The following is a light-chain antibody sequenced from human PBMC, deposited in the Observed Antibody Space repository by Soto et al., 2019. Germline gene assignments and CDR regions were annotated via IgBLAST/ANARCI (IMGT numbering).Light chain of an antibody. Sequence: EIVLTQSPATLSLSPGERATLFCRASQSVSSYMAWYQQKSGQAPRLLIYGASTRATGIPVRFSGSGSGTEFTLTITSLQSEDFAVYYCQEYNNWHPITFGGGTKVDI. J-gene: IGKJ4*01. CDR3: QEYNNWHPIT. V-gene: IGKV3-15*01. CDR1: QSVSSY. CDR2: GAS.